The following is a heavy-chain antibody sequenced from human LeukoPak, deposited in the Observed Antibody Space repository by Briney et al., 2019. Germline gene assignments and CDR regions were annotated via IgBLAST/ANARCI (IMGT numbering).Heavy chain of an antibody. CDR2: IGTNEQRT. D-gene: IGHD6-19*01. J-gene: IGHJ1*01. CDR3: AKDLDSTDLYDNAD. V-gene: IGHV3-23*01. Sequence: PGGSLRLSCVASGFTFSRYAMNWVRQTPGKGLEWVSLIGTNEQRTHYADSVKGRFTISRDNSKNTLFLQMKSLRAEDTAVYYCAKDLDSTDLYDNADWGQGTLVTVSS. CDR1: GFTFSRYA.